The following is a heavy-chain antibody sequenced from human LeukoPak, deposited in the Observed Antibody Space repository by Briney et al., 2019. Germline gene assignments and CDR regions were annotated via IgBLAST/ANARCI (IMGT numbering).Heavy chain of an antibody. D-gene: IGHD4-17*01. CDR2: SRNKANSHTT. CDR3: TRDGTVTRDY. V-gene: IGHV3-72*01. Sequence: PGGSLRLSCAASGFTFSDHYMDWVRQAPGKGLEWVGRSRNKANSHTTEYAASVKGRFTISRDDSKNSLYLQMNSLKTEDTAVYYCTRDGTVTRDYWGQGTLVTVSS. CDR1: GFTFSDHY. J-gene: IGHJ4*02.